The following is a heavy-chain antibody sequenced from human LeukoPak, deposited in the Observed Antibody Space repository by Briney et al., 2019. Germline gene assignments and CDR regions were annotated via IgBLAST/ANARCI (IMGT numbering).Heavy chain of an antibody. CDR3: AKGGGTYYYGSGSYYNEFDY. J-gene: IGHJ4*02. CDR2: ISSSSSTT. Sequence: GGSLRLSCAASGFSFSDYNMNWVRQAPGKGLEWVAYISSSSSTTHYADSVTGRFIISRDNAKSSLYPQMNSLRVEDTAVYYCAKGGGTYYYGSGSYYNEFDYWGQGTLVTVSS. CDR1: GFSFSDYN. V-gene: IGHV3-48*01. D-gene: IGHD3-10*01.